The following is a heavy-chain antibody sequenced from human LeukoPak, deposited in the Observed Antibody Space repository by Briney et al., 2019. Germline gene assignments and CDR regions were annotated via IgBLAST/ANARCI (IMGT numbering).Heavy chain of an antibody. D-gene: IGHD3-3*01. CDR2: IYTSGST. CDR3: ARVVEDYDFWSGYNYYYYYMDV. Sequence: SETLSLTCTVSGGSISSGSYYWRWIRQPAGKGLEWIGRIYTSGSTNYNPSLKSRVTISVDTSKNQFSLKLSSGTAADTAVYYCARVVEDYDFWSGYNYYYYYMDVWGKGTTVTVSS. J-gene: IGHJ6*03. V-gene: IGHV4-61*02. CDR1: GGSISSGSYY.